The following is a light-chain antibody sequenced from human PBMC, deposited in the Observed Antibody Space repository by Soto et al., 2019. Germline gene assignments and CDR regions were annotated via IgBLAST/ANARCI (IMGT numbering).Light chain of an antibody. CDR3: CSYTDGSSLL. Sequence: QSALTQPASVSESPGQSISISCGGGRNDIGTYNLVSWYQQHPGKDPKLIIYEGNKRPSGVSNRFSGSRSGNTAYLTISGLQAEDEADYYCCSYTDGSSLLFGGGTQLTVL. V-gene: IGLV2-23*01. J-gene: IGLJ3*02. CDR2: EGN. CDR1: RNDIGTYNL.